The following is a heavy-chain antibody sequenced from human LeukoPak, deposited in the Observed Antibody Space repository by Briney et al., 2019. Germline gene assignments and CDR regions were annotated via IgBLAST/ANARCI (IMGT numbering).Heavy chain of an antibody. CDR3: ATLIGTTWYFDY. Sequence: ASVKVSCKASGYTLTELSMHWVRQAPGKGLEWMGGFDPEDGETIYAQKFQGRVTMTEDTSTDTAYMELSSLRSEDTAVYYCATLIGTTWYFDYWGQGTLVTVSS. D-gene: IGHD1-7*01. V-gene: IGHV1-24*01. J-gene: IGHJ4*02. CDR2: FDPEDGET. CDR1: GYTLTELS.